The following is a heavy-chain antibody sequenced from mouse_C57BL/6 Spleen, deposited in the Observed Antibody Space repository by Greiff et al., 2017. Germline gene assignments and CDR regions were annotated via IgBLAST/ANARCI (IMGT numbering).Heavy chain of an antibody. CDR2: IYPGSGST. D-gene: IGHD1-1*01. CDR1: GYTFTSYW. J-gene: IGHJ1*03. V-gene: IGHV1-55*01. Sequence: VQLKQPGAELVKPGASVKMSCKASGYTFTSYWITWVKQRPGQGLEWIGDIYPGSGSTNYNEKFKSKATLTVDTSSSTAYMQLSSLTSEDSAVYYCARSGYYGSNYAYFDVWGTGTTVTVSS. CDR3: ARSGYYGSNYAYFDV.